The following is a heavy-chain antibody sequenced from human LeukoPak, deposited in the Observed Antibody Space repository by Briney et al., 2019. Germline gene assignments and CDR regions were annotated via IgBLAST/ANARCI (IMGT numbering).Heavy chain of an antibody. Sequence: ASVKVSCKASGYTFTGYYMHWVRQAPGRGLEWMGWINPNSGGTNYAQKFQGRVTMTRDTSISTAYMELSRLRSDDTAVYYCARSIRRYYDWLLRGDAFDIWGQGTMVTVSS. D-gene: IGHD3-9*01. J-gene: IGHJ3*02. CDR2: INPNSGGT. V-gene: IGHV1-2*02. CDR3: ARSIRRYYDWLLRGDAFDI. CDR1: GYTFTGYY.